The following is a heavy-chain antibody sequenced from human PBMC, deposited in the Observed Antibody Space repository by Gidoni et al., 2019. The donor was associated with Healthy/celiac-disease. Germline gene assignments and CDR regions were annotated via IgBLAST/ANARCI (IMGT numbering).Heavy chain of an antibody. D-gene: IGHD4-17*01. J-gene: IGHJ5*02. CDR2: IYYSGST. CDR3: AREGAHDYDPSGGFDP. Sequence: QVQLQESGPGLVKPSETLSLTCTVSGGSISSYYWSWIRQPPGKGLEWIGYIYYSGSTNYNPSLKSRVTISVDTSKNQFSLKLSSVTAADTAVYYCAREGAHDYDPSGGFDPWGQGTLVTVSS. CDR1: GGSISSYY. V-gene: IGHV4-59*01.